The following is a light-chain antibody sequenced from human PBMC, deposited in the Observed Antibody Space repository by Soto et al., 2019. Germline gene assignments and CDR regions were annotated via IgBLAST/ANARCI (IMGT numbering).Light chain of an antibody. CDR2: FGS. CDR1: QSLLYNNTYNY. CDR3: MQALQSLT. V-gene: IGKV2-28*01. J-gene: IGKJ5*01. Sequence: DIVMTQSPLTLPVTPGEPASISGRSRQSLLYNNTYNYLDWYVPKPGKSPKLLIYFGSNRAPGVPDRLSGSGSGTDFTLKINRVEAEDFGTYYCMQALQSLTFGQGTRLEI.